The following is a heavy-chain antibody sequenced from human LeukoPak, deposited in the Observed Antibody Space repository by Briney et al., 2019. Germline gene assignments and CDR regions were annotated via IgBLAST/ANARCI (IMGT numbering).Heavy chain of an antibody. J-gene: IGHJ4*02. Sequence: SETLFLTCTVSGGSISSFHWSWIRQPPGKGLEWIGYIYYSGSTIYNPSLKSRVTISIDTSKNQFSLKLSSVTAADTAVYYCARRPGSFTFDYWGQGTLVTVSS. CDR2: IYYSGST. V-gene: IGHV4-59*12. D-gene: IGHD2-2*01. CDR1: GGSISSFH. CDR3: ARRPGSFTFDY.